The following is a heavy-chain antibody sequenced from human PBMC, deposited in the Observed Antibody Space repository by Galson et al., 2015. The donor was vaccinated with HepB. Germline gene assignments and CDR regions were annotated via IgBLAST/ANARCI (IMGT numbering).Heavy chain of an antibody. CDR1: GFTFSSYA. CDR3: AKDRTSNTYSPVDY. CDR2: ISSDGGTT. V-gene: IGHV3-23*01. J-gene: IGHJ4*02. Sequence: SLRLSCAASGFTFSSYAMTWVRQAPGKGLEWVSVISSDGGTTYYAASVKGRFTISRDTSNNTLYLQMNSLRAEDTAVYHCAKDRTSNTYSPVDYWGQGTLVTVSS. D-gene: IGHD2/OR15-2a*01.